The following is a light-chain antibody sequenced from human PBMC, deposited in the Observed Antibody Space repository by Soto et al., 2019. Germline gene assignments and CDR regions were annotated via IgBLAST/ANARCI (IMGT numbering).Light chain of an antibody. CDR1: QAFNND. CDR3: QQYDNVTS. Sequence: DIQMTQSPSSLSASVGDRVTITCQASQAFNNDLTWYQQKPGQPPKLLIYGASILEIGVPSRFNGSGSGKHFTFSISSQQPEDIATASCQQYDNVTSFGKGTQLAMK. V-gene: IGKV1-33*01. CDR2: GAS. J-gene: IGKJ2*01.